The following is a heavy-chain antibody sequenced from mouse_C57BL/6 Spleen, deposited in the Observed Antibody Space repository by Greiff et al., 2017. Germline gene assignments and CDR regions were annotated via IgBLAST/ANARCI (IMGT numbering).Heavy chain of an antibody. J-gene: IGHJ3*01. CDR2: ISYDGSN. CDR1: GYSITSGYY. Sequence: DVQLQESGPGLVKPSQSLSLTCSVTGYSITSGYYWNWIRQFPGNKLEWMGYISYDGSNNYNPSLKNRISITRDTSKNQFFLKLNSVTTEDTATYYCARDLGGYDGAWFAYWGQGTLVTVSA. CDR3: ARDLGGYDGAWFAY. V-gene: IGHV3-6*01. D-gene: IGHD2-3*01.